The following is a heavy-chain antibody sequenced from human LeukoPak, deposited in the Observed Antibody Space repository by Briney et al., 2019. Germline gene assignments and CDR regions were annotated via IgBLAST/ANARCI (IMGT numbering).Heavy chain of an antibody. CDR2: ISPNSGGT. Sequence: ASVKVSCKASGYSFSGHYMHWVRQAPGQGPEWMGWISPNSGGTNYAQKLQGRVTMTTDTSTSTAYMELRSLRSDDTAVYYCARDLPVVGATNWFDPWGQGTLVTVSS. CDR3: ARDLPVVGATNWFDP. J-gene: IGHJ5*02. V-gene: IGHV1-2*02. D-gene: IGHD1-26*01. CDR1: GYSFSGHY.